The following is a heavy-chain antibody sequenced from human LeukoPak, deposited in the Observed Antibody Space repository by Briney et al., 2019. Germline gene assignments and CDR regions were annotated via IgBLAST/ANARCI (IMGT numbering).Heavy chain of an antibody. CDR3: ARISDSNYYDSSGYWP. V-gene: IGHV4-39*01. Sequence: SETLSLTCTVSGGSIRSSYYYWGWIRQPPGKGLEWIGSIYDSGSTYYNPSLKSRVTISVDTSKNQFSLKLNSVTAADTAVYYCARISDSNYYDSSGYWPWGQGTLVTVSS. D-gene: IGHD3-22*01. CDR2: IYDSGST. CDR1: GGSIRSSYYY. J-gene: IGHJ5*02.